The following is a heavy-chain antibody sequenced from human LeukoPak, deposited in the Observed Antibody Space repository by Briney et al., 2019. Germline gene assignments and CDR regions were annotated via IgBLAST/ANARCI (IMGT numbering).Heavy chain of an antibody. Sequence: SETLSLTCAVYGGSFSGYYWSWIRQPPGKGLEWIGEINHSGSTNYNPSLKSRVTISVDTSKNQFSLKLSSVTAADTAVYYCARGNARRGAFDYWGQGTLVTVSS. D-gene: IGHD3-10*01. CDR3: ARGNARRGAFDY. CDR2: INHSGST. V-gene: IGHV4-34*01. J-gene: IGHJ4*02. CDR1: GGSFSGYY.